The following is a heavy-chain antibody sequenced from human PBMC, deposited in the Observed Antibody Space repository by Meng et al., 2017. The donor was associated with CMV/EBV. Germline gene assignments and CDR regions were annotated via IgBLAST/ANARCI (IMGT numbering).Heavy chain of an antibody. CDR1: GYAFINYD. Sequence: RVSCKASGYAFINYDINWRRQAAGQGLEWMGWMNPSSGDTGYAPNFQDRVSISRDTSTGTAFMDLSSLRSDDTAVYYCARGRIFDHWGQGTLVTVSS. D-gene: IGHD1-14*01. CDR3: ARGRIFDH. J-gene: IGHJ4*02. CDR2: MNPSSGDT. V-gene: IGHV1-8*03.